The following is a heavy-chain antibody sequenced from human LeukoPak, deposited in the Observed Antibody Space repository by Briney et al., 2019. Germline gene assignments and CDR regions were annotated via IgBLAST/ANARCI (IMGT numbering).Heavy chain of an antibody. CDR2: TSSYNGKT. J-gene: IGHJ3*02. CDR3: ARDPPREATIWAFDI. Sequence: ASVKVSCKAFGYTFTNYGITWVRQTPGQGLEWMGWTSSYNGKTNYVQKFQGRVAMSADPSTKTAYMELRNLRSDDSAVYYCARDPPREATIWAFDIWGQGTMVTVSS. V-gene: IGHV1-18*01. CDR1: GYTFTNYG. D-gene: IGHD2-21*01.